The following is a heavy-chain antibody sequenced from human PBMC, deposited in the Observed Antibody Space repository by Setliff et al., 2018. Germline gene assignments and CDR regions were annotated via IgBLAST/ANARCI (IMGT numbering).Heavy chain of an antibody. CDR1: GFSFSTSGMC. D-gene: IGHD6-25*01. Sequence: ESGPTLVNPTQTLTLTCTFSGFSFSTSGMCVSWIRQPPGKALEWLGRIDWDDDKFYSTSLKTRLTISKDTSKNQVVLTMTNMDAVDTATYYCARTSGASTYVDYWGQGTLVTVSS. J-gene: IGHJ4*02. CDR3: ARTSGASTYVDY. CDR2: IDWDDDK. V-gene: IGHV2-70*17.